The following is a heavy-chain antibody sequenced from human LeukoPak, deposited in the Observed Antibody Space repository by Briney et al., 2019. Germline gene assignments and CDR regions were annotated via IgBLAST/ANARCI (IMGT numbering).Heavy chain of an antibody. V-gene: IGHV4-39*01. CDR3: VRHDGRGGATMGALDS. Sequence: SETLSLTCTVSAGSISSTSHHWGWIRQSPGKGLEWIGSLYSGRTTYYNPSLDSRVTISVVTSKNQFSLQLDSVTAADTAVYYCVRHDGRGGATMGALDSWGQGSLVTVSS. D-gene: IGHD5-12*01. J-gene: IGHJ4*02. CDR1: AGSISSTSHH. CDR2: LYSGRTT.